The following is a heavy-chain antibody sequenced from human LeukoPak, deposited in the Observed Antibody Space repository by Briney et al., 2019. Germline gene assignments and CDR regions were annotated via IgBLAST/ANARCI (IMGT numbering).Heavy chain of an antibody. V-gene: IGHV4-30-2*01. CDR3: ARGSVVTARGGDYFDY. Sequence: SQTLSLTCAVSGGSISSGGYSWSWIRQPPGKGLEWIGYIYHSGSTYYNPSLKSRVTISVDRSKNQFSLKLSSVTAADTAVYYCARGSVVTARGGDYFDYWGQGTLVTVSS. J-gene: IGHJ4*02. CDR2: IYHSGST. CDR1: GGSISSGGYS. D-gene: IGHD2-21*02.